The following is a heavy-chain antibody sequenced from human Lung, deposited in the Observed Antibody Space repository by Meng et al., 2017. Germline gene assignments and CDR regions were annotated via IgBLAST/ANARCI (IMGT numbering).Heavy chain of an antibody. CDR3: ARRGLWLDPQNFDY. D-gene: IGHD6-19*01. CDR2: IYHSGST. Sequence: QVPLQGVGPGLVHPSGTLAPHWVFSWGAIRRCNWWRWVRQPPGKGLEWIGEIYHSGSTNYNPSLKSRVTISVDKSKNQFSLKLSSVTAADTAVYYCARRGLWLDPQNFDYWGQGTLVTVSS. CDR1: WGAIRRCNW. V-gene: IGHV4-4*02. J-gene: IGHJ4*02.